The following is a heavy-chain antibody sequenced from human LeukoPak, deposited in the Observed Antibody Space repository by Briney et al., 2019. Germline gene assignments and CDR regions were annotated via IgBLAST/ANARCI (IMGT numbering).Heavy chain of an antibody. Sequence: PSETLSLTCTVSGGSISSGGYYWSWIRQPPGKGLEWIGYIYHSGSTYYNPSLKSRVTISVDRSKNQFSLKLSSVTAADTAVYYCARVVVGGLYDSSGYYRDYWGQGTLVTVSS. D-gene: IGHD3-22*01. J-gene: IGHJ4*02. CDR3: ARVVVGGLYDSSGYYRDY. CDR2: IYHSGST. V-gene: IGHV4-30-2*01. CDR1: GGSISSGGYY.